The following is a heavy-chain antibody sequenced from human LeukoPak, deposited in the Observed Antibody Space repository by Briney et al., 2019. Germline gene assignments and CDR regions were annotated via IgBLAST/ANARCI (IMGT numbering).Heavy chain of an antibody. Sequence: GASVKVSCKASGYTFTSYGISWVRQAPGQGLEWMGWFSAYNGNTNYAQKLQGRVTMTTDTSTSTAYMELKSLRSDATAVYYCARDARSGTGTTGYYMDVWGKGTTVTVSS. CDR2: FSAYNGNT. V-gene: IGHV1-18*01. J-gene: IGHJ6*03. D-gene: IGHD1-7*01. CDR1: GYTFTSYG. CDR3: ARDARSGTGTTGYYMDV.